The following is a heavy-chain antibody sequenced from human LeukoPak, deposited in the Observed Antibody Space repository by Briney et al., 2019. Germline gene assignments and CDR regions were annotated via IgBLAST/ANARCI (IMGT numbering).Heavy chain of an antibody. CDR3: ARDNYDILTPDY. V-gene: IGHV1-2*02. CDR2: INPNSGGT. Sequence: ASVKVSCKASGYTFTGYYMHWVRQAPGQGLEWMGWINPNSGGTNYAQKFQGRVTMTRDTSISTADMELSRLRSDDTAEYYCARDNYDILTPDYWGQGTLVTVSS. J-gene: IGHJ4*02. D-gene: IGHD3-9*01. CDR1: GYTFTGYY.